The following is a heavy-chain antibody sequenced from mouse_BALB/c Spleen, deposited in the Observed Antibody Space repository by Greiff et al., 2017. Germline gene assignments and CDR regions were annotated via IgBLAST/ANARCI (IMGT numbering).Heavy chain of an antibody. CDR3: ASHYGNSWYFDV. V-gene: IGHV5-6-5*01. Sequence: EVQLVESGGGLVKPGGSLKLSCAASGFTFSSYAMSWVRQTPEKRLEWVASISSGGSTYYPDSVKGRFTISRDNARNILYLQMSSLRSEDTAMYYCASHYGNSWYFDVWGAGTTVTVSS. D-gene: IGHD2-1*01. J-gene: IGHJ1*01. CDR2: ISSGGST. CDR1: GFTFSSYA.